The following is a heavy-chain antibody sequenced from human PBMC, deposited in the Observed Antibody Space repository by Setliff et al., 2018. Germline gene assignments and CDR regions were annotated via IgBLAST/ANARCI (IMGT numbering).Heavy chain of an antibody. Sequence: SETLSLTCTVSGGSINNGSYYWSWIRQPAGKGLEWIGHIYTSGSTNYNPSLKSRVTTSVDTSKNQFSLKLSSVTAADTAVYYCASAAAGYCSGRSCYAKLYFDYWGQGTLVTVSS. CDR2: IYTSGST. V-gene: IGHV4-61*09. D-gene: IGHD2-15*01. J-gene: IGHJ4*02. CDR1: GGSINNGSYY. CDR3: ASAAAGYCSGRSCYAKLYFDY.